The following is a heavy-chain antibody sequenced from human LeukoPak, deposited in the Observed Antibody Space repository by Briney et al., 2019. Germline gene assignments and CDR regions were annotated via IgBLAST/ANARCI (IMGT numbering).Heavy chain of an antibody. D-gene: IGHD3-22*01. CDR2: ISYDGSNK. Sequence: GGSLRLSCAASGFTFSSYAMHWVRQAPGKGLEWVAVISYDGSNKYYADSVKGRFTISRDNPKNTLYLQMNSLRAEDTAVYYCASDNSGYYYNWGQGTLVTVSS. J-gene: IGHJ4*02. CDR1: GFTFSSYA. CDR3: ASDNSGYYYN. V-gene: IGHV3-30*04.